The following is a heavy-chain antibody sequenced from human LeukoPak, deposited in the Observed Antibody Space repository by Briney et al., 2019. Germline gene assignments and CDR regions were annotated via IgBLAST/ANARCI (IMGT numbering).Heavy chain of an antibody. CDR1: GYTFTGYY. J-gene: IGHJ4*02. V-gene: IGHV1-2*02. D-gene: IGHD3-10*01. CDR2: INPNSGGT. Sequence: ASVKVSCKASGYTFTGYYMHWVRQAPGQGLEWMGWINPNSGGTNYAQKFQGRVTMTRDTSISTAYMELSRLRSDDTAVYYCARDGLLWFGEDLFDYWGQGTLVTVSS. CDR3: ARDGLLWFGEDLFDY.